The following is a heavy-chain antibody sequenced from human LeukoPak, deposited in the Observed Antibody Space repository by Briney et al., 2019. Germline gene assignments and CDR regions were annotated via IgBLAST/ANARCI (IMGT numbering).Heavy chain of an antibody. J-gene: IGHJ6*03. CDR2: IYYSGST. CDR3: ARGVPPIRGSSWYWGYYYYYMDV. CDR1: GGSISSYY. V-gene: IGHV4-59*01. Sequence: SETLSLTCTVSGGSISSYYWSWIRQPPGKGLEWIGYIYYSGSTNYNPSLKSRVTISVDTSKNQFSLKLSSVTAADTAVYYCARGVPPIRGSSWYWGYYYYYMDVWGKGTTVTVSS. D-gene: IGHD6-13*01.